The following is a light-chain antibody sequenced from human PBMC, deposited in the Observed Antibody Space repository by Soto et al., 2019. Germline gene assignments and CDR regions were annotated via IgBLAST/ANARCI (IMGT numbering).Light chain of an antibody. V-gene: IGLV2-23*01. Sequence: QSALTQPASVSGSPGQSITISCTRTSSAVGSYNLVSWYQHHPGKAPKLMIYEGSERPSGVSNRFSCAQSGNTASLTISGLQAEDEADYYCSSYAGAVVFGGGTKLTVL. CDR2: EGS. CDR3: SSYAGAVV. J-gene: IGLJ2*01. CDR1: SSAVGSYNL.